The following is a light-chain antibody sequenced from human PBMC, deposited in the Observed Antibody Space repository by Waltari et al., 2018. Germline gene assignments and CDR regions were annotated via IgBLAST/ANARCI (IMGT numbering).Light chain of an antibody. Sequence: QSALTQPASVSGSPGQSITIPCTGTTSDVGFYTYVSWYQQHPGKAPQLIIYDVFERPSGVSNRFSGSKSGNTASLTISGLLAEDEADYYCNSYTGSSSWVFGGGTKLTVL. CDR3: NSYTGSSSWV. V-gene: IGLV2-14*03. J-gene: IGLJ3*02. CDR2: DVF. CDR1: TSDVGFYTY.